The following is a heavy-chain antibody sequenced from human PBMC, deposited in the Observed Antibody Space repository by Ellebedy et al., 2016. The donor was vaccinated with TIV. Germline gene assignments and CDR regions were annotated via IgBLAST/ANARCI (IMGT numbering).Heavy chain of an antibody. J-gene: IGHJ5*02. Sequence: GESLKISCAASGFTFSSYFMHWVRQAPEKGLEYLSSISANGAIIHYANSVKGSFTISRDNCSNTMYLQMGSLRAEDMAVYYCTRDKDGDYGFDPWGQGTLVTVSS. V-gene: IGHV3-64*01. CDR2: ISANGAII. CDR3: TRDKDGDYGFDP. D-gene: IGHD4-17*01. CDR1: GFTFSSYF.